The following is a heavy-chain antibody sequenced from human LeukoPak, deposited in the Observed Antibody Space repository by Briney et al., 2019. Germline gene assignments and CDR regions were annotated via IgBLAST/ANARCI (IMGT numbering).Heavy chain of an antibody. J-gene: IGHJ4*02. D-gene: IGHD5-12*01. V-gene: IGHV4-39*07. CDR3: AREMGYYGYDPREEYFDY. CDR2: IYHSGTT. Sequence: PSETLSLTCTVSGGSISSSSYYWGWIRQPPGKGLEWIGTIYHSGTTYYNPSLKSRFTISVDTSTNLFSLKLSSVTAADTAVYYCAREMGYYGYDPREEYFDYWGQGTLVTVSS. CDR1: GGSISSSSYY.